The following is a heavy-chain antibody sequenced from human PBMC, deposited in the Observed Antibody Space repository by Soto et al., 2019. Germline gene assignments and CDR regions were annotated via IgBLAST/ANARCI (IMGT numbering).Heavy chain of an antibody. CDR1: GFRFWTYS. J-gene: IGHJ3*01. CDR3: AKTRLYDNNDYHRDGFDV. Sequence: EVKLLEPGGGLVQPGESLRLSCAASGFRFWTYSMSWVRQAPGKGLEWVSGISGDGSATSYADSLKGRFTVSRDNSKDTLFLQMDTLRVEDTAVYYCAKTRLYDNNDYHRDGFDVWGPGTAVAVS. D-gene: IGHD5-12*01. CDR2: ISGDGSAT. V-gene: IGHV3-23*01.